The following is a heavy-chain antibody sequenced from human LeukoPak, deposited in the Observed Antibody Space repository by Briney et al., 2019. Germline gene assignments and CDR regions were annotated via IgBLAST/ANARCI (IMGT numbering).Heavy chain of an antibody. Sequence: SVKVSCKASGGTFSSYAISWVRQAPGQGLEWMGRIFPIFGTANYAQKFQGRVTITTDESTSTAYMELSSLRSEDTAVYYCASSSGSYQYYFDYWGQGTLVTVSS. CDR1: GGTFSSYA. CDR2: IFPIFGTA. CDR3: ASSSGSYQYYFDY. J-gene: IGHJ4*02. D-gene: IGHD1-26*01. V-gene: IGHV1-69*05.